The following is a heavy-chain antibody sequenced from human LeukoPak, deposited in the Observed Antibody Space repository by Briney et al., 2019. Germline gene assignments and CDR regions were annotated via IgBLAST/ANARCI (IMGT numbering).Heavy chain of an antibody. CDR3: AREVAAAGTLDY. CDR1: GGSISSYY. Sequence: SETLSLTCTVSGGSISSYYWSWIRQPPGKGLEWIGYIYYSGSTNYNPSLKSRVTISVDTSKNQFSLKLSPVTAADTAVYYCAREVAAAGTLDYWGQGTLVTVSS. V-gene: IGHV4-59*01. D-gene: IGHD6-13*01. CDR2: IYYSGST. J-gene: IGHJ4*02.